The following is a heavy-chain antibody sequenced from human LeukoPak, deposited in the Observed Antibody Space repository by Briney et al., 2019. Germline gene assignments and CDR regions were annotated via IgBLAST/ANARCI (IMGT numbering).Heavy chain of an antibody. CDR3: ARQYIDILTGYHRGELYWYFDL. CDR1: GGSISSGSYY. CDR2: IYSTGST. V-gene: IGHV4-61*02. D-gene: IGHD3-9*01. J-gene: IGHJ2*01. Sequence: SETLSLTCTVSGGSISSGSYYWSWIRQPAGKGLEWIGRIYSTGSTNYNPSLKSRVTISVDTSKNQFSLKLSSVTAADTAVYYCARQYIDILTGYHRGELYWYFDLWGRGTLVTVSS.